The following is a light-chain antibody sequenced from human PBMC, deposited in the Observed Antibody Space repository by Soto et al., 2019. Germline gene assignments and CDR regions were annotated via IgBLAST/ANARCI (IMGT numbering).Light chain of an antibody. CDR2: EAS. CDR1: QSVSSY. CDR3: LQYNNWVPT. Sequence: EIVLTQSPASLCLYPGERGNLXCRASQSVSSYLAWYQQKPGKAPRLLIDEASTRAHGSPARFSGSGSVTEFTCTVSSRQSEDFAVYYGLQYNNWVPTFGQGTKVDIK. V-gene: IGKV3-15*01. J-gene: IGKJ1*01.